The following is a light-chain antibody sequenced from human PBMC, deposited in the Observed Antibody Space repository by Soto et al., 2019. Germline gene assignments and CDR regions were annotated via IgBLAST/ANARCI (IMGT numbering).Light chain of an antibody. Sequence: DIVMTQSPDSLAVSLGERATINCKSSQSGFYSSNNKNYLAWYQQKPGQPPKLLIYWASTRESGVPYRFSGSGSGTDFTLTISSLQAEDVAVYYCQQYYITPLTFGPGTKVDLK. CDR3: QQYYITPLT. CDR2: WAS. J-gene: IGKJ3*01. CDR1: QSGFYSSNNKNY. V-gene: IGKV4-1*01.